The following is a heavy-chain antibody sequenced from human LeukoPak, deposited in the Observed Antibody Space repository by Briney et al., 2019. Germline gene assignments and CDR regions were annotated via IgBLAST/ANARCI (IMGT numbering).Heavy chain of an antibody. D-gene: IGHD3-16*01. Sequence: SETLSLTCAVSGGSISSNSYYWGWIRQPPGKGLEWIGSIYYSGSTYYNPSLKSRVTISVDTSKNQFSLKLSSVTAADTAVYYCARVRVYSFGGGYYYYYYYMDVWGKGTTVTVSS. J-gene: IGHJ6*03. CDR3: ARVRVYSFGGGYYYYYYYMDV. V-gene: IGHV4-39*07. CDR1: GGSISSNSYY. CDR2: IYYSGST.